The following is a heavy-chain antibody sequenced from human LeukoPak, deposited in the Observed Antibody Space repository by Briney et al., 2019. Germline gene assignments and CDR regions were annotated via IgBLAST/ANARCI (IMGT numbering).Heavy chain of an antibody. V-gene: IGHV3-30-3*01. J-gene: IGHJ4*02. CDR1: GFTFSSYA. CDR2: ISYDGSNK. D-gene: IGHD2-8*01. Sequence: PGRSLRLSCAASGFTFSSYAMHWVRQAPGKGLEWVAVISYDGSNKYYADSVKGRFTIPRDNSKNTLYLQMNSLRAEDTAVYYCARDGPILTKNYFDYWGQGTLVTVSS. CDR3: ARDGPILTKNYFDY.